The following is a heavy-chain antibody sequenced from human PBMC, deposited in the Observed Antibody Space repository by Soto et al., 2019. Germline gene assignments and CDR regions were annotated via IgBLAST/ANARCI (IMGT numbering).Heavy chain of an antibody. CDR1: GYTFTGYC. J-gene: IGHJ4*02. Sequence: GASVKVSCKASGYTFTGYCMHWVRQAPGQGLEWMGWINPNSGGTNYAQKFQGRVTMTRDTSISTAYMELSRLRSDDTAVYYCARDVWGFLEWSPTHDYWGQGTLVNVSS. CDR2: INPNSGGT. V-gene: IGHV1-2*02. D-gene: IGHD3-3*01. CDR3: ARDVWGFLEWSPTHDY.